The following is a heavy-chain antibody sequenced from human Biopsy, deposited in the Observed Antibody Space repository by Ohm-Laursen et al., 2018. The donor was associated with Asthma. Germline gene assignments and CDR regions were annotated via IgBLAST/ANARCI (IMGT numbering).Heavy chain of an antibody. CDR2: IKHDGSEK. CDR1: GFTFGDYC. Sequence: SLRLSCSASGFTFGDYCMGWVRQVPGQGLEWVANIKHDGSEKNHADSLKGRFTISRDNAKNLLFLQMNSLRAEDTAVYYCARTFHFWSPYHAEHYQLWGQGTLVTVSS. D-gene: IGHD3-3*01. CDR3: ARTFHFWSPYHAEHYQL. V-gene: IGHV3-7*01. J-gene: IGHJ1*01.